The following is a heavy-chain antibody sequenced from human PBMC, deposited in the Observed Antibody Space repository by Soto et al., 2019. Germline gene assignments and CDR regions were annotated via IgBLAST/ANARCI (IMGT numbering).Heavy chain of an antibody. J-gene: IGHJ5*02. CDR3: ARNGIAVLPQPDT. Sequence: ASVKVSCKASGYTFTSYGINWVRQAPGQGLEWMGWISGYNGNTKYAQKFRDRVTMTTDTSTSTAYMELRSLRSDDTALYYCARNGIAVLPQPDTCGQETLFLVSS. CDR1: GYTFTSYG. CDR2: ISGYNGNT. V-gene: IGHV1-18*01. D-gene: IGHD6-19*01.